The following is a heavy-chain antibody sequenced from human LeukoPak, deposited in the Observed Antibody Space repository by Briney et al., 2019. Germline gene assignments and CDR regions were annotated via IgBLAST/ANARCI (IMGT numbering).Heavy chain of an antibody. CDR2: ISAYNGNT. CDR1: GYTFTSYG. Sequence: GASVKVSCKASGYTFTSYGISWVRQAPGQGLEWMGWISAYNGNTNYAQKLQGRVTMTTDTSTSTAYMELSSLRSEDTAVYYCARDRDSSGWYGGDYWGQGTLVTVSS. CDR3: ARDRDSSGWYGGDY. J-gene: IGHJ4*02. V-gene: IGHV1-18*04. D-gene: IGHD6-19*01.